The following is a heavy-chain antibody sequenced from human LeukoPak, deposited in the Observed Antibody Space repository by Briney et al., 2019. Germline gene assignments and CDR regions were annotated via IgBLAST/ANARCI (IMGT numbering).Heavy chain of an antibody. CDR2: IYYGRNT. CDR3: ARVTNRIAAAGTDWFDP. D-gene: IGHD6-13*01. CDR1: GGSISSYY. J-gene: IGHJ5*02. V-gene: IGHV4-59*01. Sequence: SETLSLTCTVSGGSISSYYWGWIRQPPGKGLEWIGYIYYGRNTSYNPSLKSRVTISLNMSKNQFSLRLSSVTAADTAVYYCARVTNRIAAAGTDWFDPWGQGTLVTVSS.